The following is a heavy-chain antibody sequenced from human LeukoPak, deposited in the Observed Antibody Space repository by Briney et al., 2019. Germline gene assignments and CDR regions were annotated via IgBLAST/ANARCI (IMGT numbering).Heavy chain of an antibody. J-gene: IGHJ4*02. Sequence: SETLSLTCTVSGGSITFGSYYWTWIRQPAGKSLEWLGRIYTSGRTYYNPSLRSRVTISMDTSMNQFSLRLNSVTAADTAVYYCARARVIPASFDDWGQGTLVTVSS. CDR1: GGSITFGSYY. CDR2: IYTSGRT. V-gene: IGHV4-61*02. D-gene: IGHD3-16*02. CDR3: ARARVIPASFDD.